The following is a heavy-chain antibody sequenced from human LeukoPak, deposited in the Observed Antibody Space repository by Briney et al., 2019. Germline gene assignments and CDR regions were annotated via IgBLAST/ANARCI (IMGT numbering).Heavy chain of an antibody. Sequence: PGGSLRHSCAASGFTFSSYGMHWVRQAPGKGLGWMAVMWYDGSNKYYADSVKGRFTISRDNSKNTLYLQMNSLRAEDTAVYYCARDRGPGYSYGVLDYWGQGTLVTVSS. D-gene: IGHD5-18*01. CDR1: GFTFSSYG. CDR3: ARDRGPGYSYGVLDY. V-gene: IGHV3-33*01. J-gene: IGHJ4*02. CDR2: MWYDGSNK.